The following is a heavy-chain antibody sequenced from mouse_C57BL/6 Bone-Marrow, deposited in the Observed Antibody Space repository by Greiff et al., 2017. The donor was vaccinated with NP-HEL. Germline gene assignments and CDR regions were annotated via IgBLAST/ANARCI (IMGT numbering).Heavy chain of an antibody. D-gene: IGHD1-1*01. CDR2: IDPANGNT. Sequence: EVQLQQSVAELVRPGASVKLSCTASGFNIKNTYMHWVKQRPEQGLEWIGRIDPANGNTKYAPKFQGKATITADTSSNTAYLQLSSLTSEDTAIYYCARKSTVVAEGWYFDVWGTGTTVTVSS. CDR3: ARKSTVVAEGWYFDV. CDR1: GFNIKNTY. V-gene: IGHV14-3*01. J-gene: IGHJ1*03.